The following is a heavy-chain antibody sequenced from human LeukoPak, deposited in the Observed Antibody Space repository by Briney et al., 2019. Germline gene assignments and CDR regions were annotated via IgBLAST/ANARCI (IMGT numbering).Heavy chain of an antibody. Sequence: GALRLSCAASGFTFSSYGMSWVRQAPGKGLEWVSAISGSGGSTYCADSVKGRFTISRDNSKNTVYLQVISLTAEDTAVYYCAKDDAWLRFGEWSQGTLVTVSS. J-gene: IGHJ4*02. CDR2: ISGSGGST. V-gene: IGHV3-23*01. CDR1: GFTFSSYG. CDR3: AKDDAWLRFGE. D-gene: IGHD3-10*01.